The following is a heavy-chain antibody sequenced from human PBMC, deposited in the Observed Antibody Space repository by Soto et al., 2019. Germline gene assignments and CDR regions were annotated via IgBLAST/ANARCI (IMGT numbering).Heavy chain of an antibody. J-gene: IGHJ6*02. V-gene: IGHV4-38-2*02. CDR2: IYHSGST. CDR3: VIDPSRPHKPSDILPRYSPPSYNYGMDV. D-gene: IGHD3-9*01. Sequence: PSETLSLTCAVSGYSISSGYYWGWIRQPPGKGLEWIGSIYHSGSTYYNPSLKSRVTISVDTSKNQYSLNLSAVTAADTAVYYCVIDPSRPHKPSDILPRYSPPSYNYGMDVCGRGTTVAVSS. CDR1: GYSISSGYY.